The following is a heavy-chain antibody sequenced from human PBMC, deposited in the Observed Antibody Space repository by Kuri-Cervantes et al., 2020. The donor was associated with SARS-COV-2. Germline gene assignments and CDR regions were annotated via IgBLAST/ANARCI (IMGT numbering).Heavy chain of an antibody. D-gene: IGHD5-18*01. Sequence: SETLSLTCAVSGYSISSGYYWGWIRQHPGKGLEWIGSIYHSGSTYYNPSLKSRVTISVDTSKNQFSLKLSSVTAADTAVYYCARDGGLHEGYSYGYIDYWGQGTLVTVSS. CDR1: GYSISSGYY. CDR2: IYHSGST. V-gene: IGHV4-38-2*02. CDR3: ARDGGLHEGYSYGYIDY. J-gene: IGHJ4*02.